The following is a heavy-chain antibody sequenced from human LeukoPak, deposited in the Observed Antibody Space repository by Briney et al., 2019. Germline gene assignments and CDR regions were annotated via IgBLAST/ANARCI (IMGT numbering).Heavy chain of an antibody. J-gene: IGHJ4*02. CDR3: ARDPLFHYDSSGYDY. Sequence: GASVKVSCKASGYTFTSYGISWVRQAPGQGLEWMGWISAYNGNTNYAQKLQGRVTMTTDTSTSTAYMELRSLRSDDTAVYYCARDPLFHYDSSGYDYWGQGTLVTVSS. D-gene: IGHD3-22*01. CDR2: ISAYNGNT. CDR1: GYTFTSYG. V-gene: IGHV1-18*01.